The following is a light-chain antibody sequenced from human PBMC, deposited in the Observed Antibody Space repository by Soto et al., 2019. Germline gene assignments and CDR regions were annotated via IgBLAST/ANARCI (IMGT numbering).Light chain of an antibody. CDR2: AAS. J-gene: IGKJ5*01. Sequence: DIQMTQSPSSLSASVGDRVTITCRASQSISTYLNWYQHKPGKAPNLLIFAASSLQSGVPSRFSGSGSGAEFTLTISSLQPEDFATYYCQQTYSSPTFGQGTRLEIK. CDR1: QSISTY. V-gene: IGKV1-39*01. CDR3: QQTYSSPT.